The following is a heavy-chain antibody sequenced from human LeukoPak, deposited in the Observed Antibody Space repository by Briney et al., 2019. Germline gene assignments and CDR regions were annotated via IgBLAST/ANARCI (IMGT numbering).Heavy chain of an antibody. D-gene: IGHD1-7*01. Sequence: GESLEISCKGSGYSFTSYWIGWVRQMPGKGLEWMGVIYGADYTTIYSPPFHGQITISADKSISTAYLQWTSLKASDTAMYYCARRPAGTRTFDYWGQGALVTVSS. CDR3: ARRPAGTRTFDY. V-gene: IGHV5-51*01. J-gene: IGHJ4*02. CDR2: IYGADYTT. CDR1: GYSFTSYW.